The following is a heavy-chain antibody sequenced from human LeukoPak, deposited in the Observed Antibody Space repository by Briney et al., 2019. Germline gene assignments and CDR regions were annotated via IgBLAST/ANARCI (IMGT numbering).Heavy chain of an antibody. CDR3: ARDFLYLYSGNRGVDY. CDR2: ISAYNGNT. Sequence: ASVKVSCKASGYTFTSYGISWARQAPGQGLEWMGWISAYNGNTNYAQKLQGRVTMTTDTSTSTAYMELRSLRSDDTAVYYCARDFLYLYSGNRGVDYWGQGTLVTVSS. CDR1: GYTFTSYG. V-gene: IGHV1-18*01. J-gene: IGHJ4*02. D-gene: IGHD1-26*01.